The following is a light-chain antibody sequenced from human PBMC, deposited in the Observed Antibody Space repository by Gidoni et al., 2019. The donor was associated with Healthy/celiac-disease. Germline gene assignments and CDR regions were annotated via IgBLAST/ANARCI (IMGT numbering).Light chain of an antibody. CDR1: QSVSSSY. V-gene: IGKV3-20*01. CDR2: GAS. J-gene: IGKJ3*01. Sequence: EILLTQSPGTLSLSPGERATLSCRASQSVSSSYLAWYQQKPGQAPRLLIYGASSRATGIPDRFSGSGSGTDFTITISRLEPEDFAVYYCQQYGSSPLTFXPXTKVDIK. CDR3: QQYGSSPLT.